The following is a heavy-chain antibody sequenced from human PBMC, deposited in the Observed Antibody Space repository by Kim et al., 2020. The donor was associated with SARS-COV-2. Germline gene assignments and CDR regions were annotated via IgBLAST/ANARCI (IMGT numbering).Heavy chain of an antibody. CDR2: ISYDGSNK. J-gene: IGHJ4*02. CDR1: GFTFSSYA. V-gene: IGHV3-30*04. CDR3: ARDGPLGGVVVTANGGYFDF. D-gene: IGHD2-21*02. Sequence: GGSLRLSCAASGFTFSSYAMHWVRQAPGKGLEWVAVISYDGSNKYYADSVKGRFTISRDNSKNTLYLQMNSLRAEDTAVYYCARDGPLGGVVVTANGGYFDFWGQGTLVTVSS.